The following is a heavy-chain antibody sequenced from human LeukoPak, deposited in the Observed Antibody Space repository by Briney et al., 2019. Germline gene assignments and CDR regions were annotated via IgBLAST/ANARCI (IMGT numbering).Heavy chain of an antibody. CDR2: INQDGTDI. Sequence: GGSLRLSCAASGFTFSNFAMSWVRQAPGKGLEWVANINQDGTDIFYVDSVKGRFSTSRDNAKNSLYLQMNSLRAEDTAVYYCARSPGIAEAGTFDYWGQGTLVTVSS. D-gene: IGHD6-19*01. CDR1: GFTFSNFA. CDR3: ARSPGIAEAGTFDY. V-gene: IGHV3-7*01. J-gene: IGHJ4*02.